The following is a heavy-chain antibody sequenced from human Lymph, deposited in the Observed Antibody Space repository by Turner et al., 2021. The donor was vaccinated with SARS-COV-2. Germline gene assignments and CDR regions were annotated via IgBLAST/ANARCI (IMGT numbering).Heavy chain of an antibody. J-gene: IGHJ5*02. CDR1: GFTFSSYA. V-gene: IGHV3-23*01. CDR2: ISGSGGST. D-gene: IGHD6-6*01. CDR3: ANLYSSSAAGDP. Sequence: EVQLLESGGGLVQPGGSLGLSCAASGFTFSSYAMGWVRQGPGKGLEWVTAISGSGGSTYYADSVKGRFTISRDNSKNTLDLQMNSLRAEDTAVYYCANLYSSSAAGDPWGQGTLVTVSS.